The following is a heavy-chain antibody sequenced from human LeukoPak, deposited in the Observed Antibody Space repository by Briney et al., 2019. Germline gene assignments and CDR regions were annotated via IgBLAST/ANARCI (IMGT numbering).Heavy chain of an antibody. J-gene: IGHJ6*02. V-gene: IGHV3-23*01. CDR3: AKDRLDYGGNYGMDV. CDR1: GFTSSNYA. CDR2: ISGSGSNT. Sequence: QSGGSLRLSCAASGFTSSNYAMSWVGHAPGEGLEWVAAISGSGSNTFYADSVNGRFTISRDNSKNTLYLQMDSLRAEDTAVYYCAKDRLDYGGNYGMDVWGQGTTVTVSS. D-gene: IGHD4-23*01.